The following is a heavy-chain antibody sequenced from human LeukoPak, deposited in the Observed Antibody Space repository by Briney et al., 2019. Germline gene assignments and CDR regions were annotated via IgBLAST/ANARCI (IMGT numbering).Heavy chain of an antibody. CDR3: ARALRGRPPIYHY. D-gene: IGHD3-10*01. CDR2: INHSGST. V-gene: IGHV4-39*07. CDR1: GGSISSSSYY. Sequence: PSETLSLTCTVSGGSISSSSYYWGWIRQPPGKGLEWIGEINHSGSTNYNPSLKSRVTISVDTSKNQFSLKLSSVTAADTAVYYCARALRGRPPIYHYWGQGTLVTVSS. J-gene: IGHJ4*02.